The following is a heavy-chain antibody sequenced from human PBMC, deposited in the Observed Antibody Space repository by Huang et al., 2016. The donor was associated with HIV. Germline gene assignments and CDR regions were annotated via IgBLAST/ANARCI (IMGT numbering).Heavy chain of an antibody. CDR1: GGSIRSSDYH. J-gene: IGHJ6*03. V-gene: IGHV4-39*01. D-gene: IGHD3-10*01. CDR3: ARHREGPVAYYSGWGSHLNYMDV. Sequence: QLLLQESGPGLVKPSEALALTCAVSGGSIRSSDYHGGWIRQPPGKGLEWIGSIYYKGSTQDSPFLKSRVTIAGDTSKNLFFLNLTSMTAADTAVYYCARHREGPVAYYSGWGSHLNYMDVWGRGRTVVVSS. CDR2: IYYKGST.